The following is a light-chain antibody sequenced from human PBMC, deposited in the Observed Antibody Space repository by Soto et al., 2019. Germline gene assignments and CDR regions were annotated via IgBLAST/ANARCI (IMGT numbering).Light chain of an antibody. V-gene: IGLV2-14*03. J-gene: IGLJ7*01. CDR1: SSDVGGYNY. Sequence: QSALTQPASVSGSPGQSITISCTGTSSDVGGYNYVSWYQHHPGKAPKLMIYDVTNRPSGVSNRFSGFKSGNTASLTISGLQAEDEADYYCSSYTSSNIPVFGGGTQLTVL. CDR3: SSYTSSNIPV. CDR2: DVT.